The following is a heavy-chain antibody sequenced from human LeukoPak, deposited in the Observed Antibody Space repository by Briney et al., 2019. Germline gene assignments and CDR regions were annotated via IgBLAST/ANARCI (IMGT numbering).Heavy chain of an antibody. J-gene: IGHJ4*02. V-gene: IGHV4-30-4*08. CDR1: GGSISRGDYY. CDR3: ARDAGRDGYNYFDY. D-gene: IGHD5-24*01. CDR2: IYYSGST. Sequence: SQTLSLTCTVSGGSISRGDYYWSWIRQPPGKGLEWFGYIYYSGSTYYNPSLKSRVTISVDTSKNQFSLKLSSVTAADTAVYYCARDAGRDGYNYFDYWGQGTLVTVSS.